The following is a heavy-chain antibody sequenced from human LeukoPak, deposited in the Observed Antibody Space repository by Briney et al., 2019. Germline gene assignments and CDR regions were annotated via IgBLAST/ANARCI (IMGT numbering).Heavy chain of an antibody. CDR2: ISSSSSYI. V-gene: IGHV3-21*04. J-gene: IGHJ6*03. Sequence: GGSLRLSCAASAFTFSSYSMNWVRQAPGKGLEWVSSISSSSSYIYYADSVKGRFTISRDNSKNTLYLQMNSLRAEDTAVYYCAKVPNSSSWILGIDFPQNGYYYMDVWGEGTTVTVSS. D-gene: IGHD6-13*01. CDR1: AFTFSSYS. CDR3: AKVPNSSSWILGIDFPQNGYYYMDV.